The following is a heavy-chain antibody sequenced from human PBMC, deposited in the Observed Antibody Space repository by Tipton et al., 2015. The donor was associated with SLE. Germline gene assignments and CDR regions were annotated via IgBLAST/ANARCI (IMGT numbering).Heavy chain of an antibody. J-gene: IGHJ4*02. D-gene: IGHD3-10*01. CDR2: INHSGST. CDR3: ARDRGSGFDY. CDR1: GGSFSGYY. Sequence: GLVKPSETLSLTCAVYGGSFSGYYWSWIRQPPGKGLEWIGEINHSGSTNYNPSLKSRVTISVDTSKNQFSLKLSSVTAADTAVYYCARDRGSGFDYWGQGTLVTVSS. V-gene: IGHV4-34*01.